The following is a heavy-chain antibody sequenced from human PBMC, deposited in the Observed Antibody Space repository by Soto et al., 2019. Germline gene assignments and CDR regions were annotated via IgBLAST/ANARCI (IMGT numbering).Heavy chain of an antibody. CDR2: ISYDGSNK. V-gene: IGHV3-30-3*01. J-gene: IGHJ4*02. CDR1: GFTFSGYA. CDR3: ARGYSSGSLYYFDY. D-gene: IGHD6-19*01. Sequence: GGSLRLSCAASGFTFSGYAMHWVRQAPGKGLEWVAVISYDGSNKYYADSVKGRFTTSRDNSKNTLYLQMNSLRAEDTAVYYCARGYSSGSLYYFDYWGQGTLVTVSS.